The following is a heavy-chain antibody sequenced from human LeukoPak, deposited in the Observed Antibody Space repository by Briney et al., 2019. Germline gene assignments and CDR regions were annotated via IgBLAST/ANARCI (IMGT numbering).Heavy chain of an antibody. Sequence: GRSLRLSCAASGFTFITYAMHWVRQAPGKGLEWVAVISSDGRNKIYADSVKGRFTISRDNPQNTLFLQMNSLRTEDTAVYYCARDPMADFDYWGQGTLVTVSS. J-gene: IGHJ4*02. CDR3: ARDPMADFDY. D-gene: IGHD2-8*01. CDR2: ISSDGRNK. V-gene: IGHV3-30*04. CDR1: GFTFITYA.